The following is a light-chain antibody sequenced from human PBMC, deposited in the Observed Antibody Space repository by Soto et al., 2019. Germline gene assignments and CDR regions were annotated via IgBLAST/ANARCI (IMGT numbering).Light chain of an antibody. Sequence: QSVLTQPPSASGTPRQTVTISCSGSSSNIGSNAVSWYQHFPGTAPKVLIYSDDQRPSGVPDRFSGSKSGTSASLAISGLQAEDEADYFCAAWGDSLNTWVFGGGTKLTVL. CDR2: SDD. CDR1: SSNIGSNA. CDR3: AAWGDSLNTWV. V-gene: IGLV1-44*01. J-gene: IGLJ3*02.